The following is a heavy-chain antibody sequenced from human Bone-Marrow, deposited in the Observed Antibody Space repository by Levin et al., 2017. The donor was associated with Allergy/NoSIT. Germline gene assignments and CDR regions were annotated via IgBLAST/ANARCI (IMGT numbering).Heavy chain of an antibody. CDR3: TAAVPTHGTGELDY. D-gene: IGHD7-27*01. CDR2: IKSRTDGGTT. Sequence: GGSLRLSFSSSFFLFLPSFLLFFLPSPLKGLEWVGGIKSRTDGGTTDYAVPVKGRFTISRDDSKNTLYLQMNSLKTEDTAVYYCTAAVPTHGTGELDYWGQGTLVTVSS. J-gene: IGHJ4*02. V-gene: IGHV3-15*01. CDR1: FFLFLPSF.